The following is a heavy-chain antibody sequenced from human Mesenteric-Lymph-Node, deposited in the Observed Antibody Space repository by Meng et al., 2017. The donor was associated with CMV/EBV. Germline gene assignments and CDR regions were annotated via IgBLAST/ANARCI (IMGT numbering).Heavy chain of an antibody. CDR1: GYTFTSYG. Sequence: ASVKVSCKASGYTFTSYGISWVRQAPGQGLEWMGWISAYNGNTNYAQNLQGRVTMTRNTSISTAYMELSSLRSEDTAVYYCARAPTYYDILTGSYYYYGMDVWGQGTTVTVSS. CDR3: ARAPTYYDILTGSYYYYGMDV. D-gene: IGHD3-9*01. J-gene: IGHJ6*02. V-gene: IGHV1-18*01. CDR2: ISAYNGNT.